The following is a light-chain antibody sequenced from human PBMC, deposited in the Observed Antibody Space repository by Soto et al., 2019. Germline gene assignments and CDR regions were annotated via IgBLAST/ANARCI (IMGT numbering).Light chain of an antibody. CDR1: QGISSY. J-gene: IGKJ5*01. Sequence: DIQLTQSPSFLSASVGDRVTITCRASQGISSYLAWYQQKPGKAPKLLIYAASTLQSGVPSRFSGSGSGTEFTLTISRLQPEDFATYYCQLLNSYPSITFGQGTRLEIK. CDR2: AAS. CDR3: QLLNSYPSIT. V-gene: IGKV1-9*01.